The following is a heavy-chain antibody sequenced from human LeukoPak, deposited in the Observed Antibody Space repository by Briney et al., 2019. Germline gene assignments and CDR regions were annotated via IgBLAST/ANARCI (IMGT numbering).Heavy chain of an antibody. CDR3: ARDRAAPGFDY. J-gene: IGHJ4*02. V-gene: IGHV4-39*02. CDR2: VYYGRTT. D-gene: IGHD6-6*01. Sequence: SETLSLTCTVSAGSISSSSHHWGWIRQSPGKGLEWIGSVYYGRTTYYNPSLNSRVTIFVVTSKNQTSLQLNAVTAADTAVYYCARDRAAPGFDYWGQGTLVTVSS. CDR1: AGSISSSSHH.